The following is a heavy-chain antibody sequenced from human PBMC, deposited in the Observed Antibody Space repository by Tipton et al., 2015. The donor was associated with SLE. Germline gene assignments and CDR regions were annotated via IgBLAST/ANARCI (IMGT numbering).Heavy chain of an antibody. CDR2: INQDGSET. V-gene: IGHV3-7*03. Sequence: SLRLSCAAFGFTFSRYAMHWVRQAPGKGLEPVANINQDGSETDYVDSVKGRFTISRDNAKNSLFLQMNSLRADDTAVYYCAGDSGEFGDLEDSFHIWGQGTTVTVSS. D-gene: IGHD3-10*01. CDR1: GFTFSRYA. J-gene: IGHJ3*02. CDR3: AGDSGEFGDLEDSFHI.